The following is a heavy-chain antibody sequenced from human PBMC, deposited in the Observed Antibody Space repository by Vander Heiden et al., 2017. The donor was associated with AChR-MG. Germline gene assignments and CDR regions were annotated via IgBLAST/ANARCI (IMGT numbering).Heavy chain of an antibody. V-gene: IGHV3-23*01. Sequence: EVQLLESGGGLVQPGGSLRPPCAASGFTFSSHALGWVRQAPGKGLEWVSAISGSGGSTYYADSVKGRFTISRDNSKNTLYLQMNSLRAEDTAVYYCAKLRARGRWLQLSPLPFDYWCQGPLVTVSS. CDR3: AKLRARGRWLQLSPLPFDY. CDR1: GFTFSSHA. CDR2: ISGSGGST. J-gene: IGHJ4*02. D-gene: IGHD5-12*01.